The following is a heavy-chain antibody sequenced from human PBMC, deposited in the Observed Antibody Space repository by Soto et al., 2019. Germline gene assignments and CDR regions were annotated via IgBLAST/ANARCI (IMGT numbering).Heavy chain of an antibody. CDR3: ARDYPSWDYYYCMDV. D-gene: IGHD3-16*02. Sequence: SETLSLTCTVSGGSISSGDYYWSWIRQPPGKGLEWIGYIYYSGSTYYNPSLKSRVTISVDTSKNQFSLKLSSVTAADTAVYYCARDYPSWDYYYCMDVWGQGTTVTLS. CDR2: IYYSGST. CDR1: GGSISSGDYY. J-gene: IGHJ6*02. V-gene: IGHV4-30-4*01.